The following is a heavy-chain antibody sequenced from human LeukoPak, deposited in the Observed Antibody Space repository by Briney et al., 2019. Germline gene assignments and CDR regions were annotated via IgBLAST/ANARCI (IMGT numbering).Heavy chain of an antibody. D-gene: IGHD2/OR15-2a*01. CDR3: ARSHYYNSNVPPDY. CDR2: ISAGDDSK. CDR1: GFTFTSYA. Sequence: GGSLRLSCVVSGFTFTSYAMSWVGQAPGKGREGVSYISAGDDSKHYAGSVKGRFTISRDKSKNTLYLQMNSLRAEDTAVYYCARSHYYNSNVPPDYWGQGTLVTVSS. V-gene: IGHV3-23*01. J-gene: IGHJ4*02.